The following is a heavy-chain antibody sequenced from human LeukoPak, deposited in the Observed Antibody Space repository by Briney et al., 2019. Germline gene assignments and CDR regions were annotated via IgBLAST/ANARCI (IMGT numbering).Heavy chain of an antibody. CDR3: ARENYYLDY. CDR2: IYYSGNT. Sequence: SEILSLTCTVSGGSISSYYWSWIRQPPGKGLEWIGYIYYSGNTNYNPSLKSRLTISLDTSKTQFSLKLSSVTAADTAVYYCARENYYLDYWGQGTLVTVSS. V-gene: IGHV4-59*01. CDR1: GGSISSYY. J-gene: IGHJ4*02. D-gene: IGHD1-7*01.